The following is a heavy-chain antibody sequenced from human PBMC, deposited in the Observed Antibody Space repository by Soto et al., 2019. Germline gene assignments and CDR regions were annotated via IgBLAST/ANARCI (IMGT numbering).Heavy chain of an antibody. Sequence: GGSLRLSCAASGFTFSSYGMHWVRQAPGKGLEWVAVISYDGSNKYYADSVKGRFTISRDNSKNTLYLQMNSLRAEDTAVYYCAKDEYSGYDYVVDDESGSYFDYWGQGTLVTVSS. V-gene: IGHV3-30*18. CDR2: ISYDGSNK. CDR3: AKDEYSGYDYVVDDESGSYFDY. J-gene: IGHJ4*02. CDR1: GFTFSSYG. D-gene: IGHD5-12*01.